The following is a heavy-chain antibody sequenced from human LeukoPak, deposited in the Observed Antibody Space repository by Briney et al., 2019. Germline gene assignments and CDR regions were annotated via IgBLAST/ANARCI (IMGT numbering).Heavy chain of an antibody. CDR1: GFTFSSYA. D-gene: IGHD4-17*01. Sequence: GRSLRLSCAASGFTFSSYAMHWVRQAPGKGLEWVAVISYDGSNEYYADSGKGRFTISRDNSKNTLYLQMNTLRAEDTGVYHCARDHSLDYGNWFHPWGQGTMVTVSS. V-gene: IGHV3-30-3*01. J-gene: IGHJ3*01. CDR3: ARDHSLDYGNWFHP. CDR2: ISYDGSNE.